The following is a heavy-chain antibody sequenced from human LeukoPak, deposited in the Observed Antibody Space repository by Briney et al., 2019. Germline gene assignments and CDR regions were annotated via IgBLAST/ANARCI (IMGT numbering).Heavy chain of an antibody. Sequence: SETLSLTCAVYGGTFSGYYWSWIRQPPGKGLEWIGSIYYSGSTYYNPSLKSRVTISVDTSKNQFSLKLSSVTAADTAVYYCARALSWIYDYWGQGTLVTVSS. CDR2: IYYSGST. V-gene: IGHV4-34*01. D-gene: IGHD5-12*01. CDR3: ARALSWIYDY. CDR1: GGTFSGYY. J-gene: IGHJ4*02.